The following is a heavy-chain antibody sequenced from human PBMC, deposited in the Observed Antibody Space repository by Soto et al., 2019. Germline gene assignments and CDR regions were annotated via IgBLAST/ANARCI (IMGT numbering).Heavy chain of an antibody. D-gene: IGHD2-2*01. Sequence: SETLSLTCTVSGGSIRSSSHYWGWIRQPPGKGLEWIGTIYYTGTTYYNPSLKSRVTISVGTSKNQFSLKLSSVTAADTAVYFCARRISTSGSGFDPWGQGTLVTVSS. V-gene: IGHV4-39*01. CDR2: IYYTGTT. CDR1: GGSIRSSSHY. J-gene: IGHJ5*02. CDR3: ARRISTSGSGFDP.